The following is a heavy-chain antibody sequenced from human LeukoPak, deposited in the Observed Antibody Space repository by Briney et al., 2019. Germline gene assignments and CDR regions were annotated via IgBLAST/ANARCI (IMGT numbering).Heavy chain of an antibody. V-gene: IGHV5-51*01. CDR1: GYSFTSYW. D-gene: IGHD3-3*01. Sequence: GESLKISCKGSGYSFTSYWIGWVRQMPGKGLERMGIIYPGDSDTRYSPSFQGQVTISADKSISTAYLQWSSLKASDTAMYYCARRSYDFWSGPQDAFDIWGQGTMVTVSS. CDR2: IYPGDSDT. CDR3: ARRSYDFWSGPQDAFDI. J-gene: IGHJ3*02.